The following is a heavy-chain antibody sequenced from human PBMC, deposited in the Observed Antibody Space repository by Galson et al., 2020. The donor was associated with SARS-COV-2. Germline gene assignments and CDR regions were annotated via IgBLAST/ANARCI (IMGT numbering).Heavy chain of an antibody. CDR3: ARLLGEFYHFDY. CDR1: GYSFTSNW. D-gene: IGHD3-16*01. J-gene: IGHJ4*02. V-gene: IGHV5-51*01. CDR2: IHPGDSDT. Sequence: GESLKISCKGSGYSFTSNWIGWVRQMPGKVLEWMGSIHPGDSDTRYSPSFQGQVTISADKSISTAYLQWSSLKASDTAMYYCARLLGEFYHFDYWGQGTLVTVSS.